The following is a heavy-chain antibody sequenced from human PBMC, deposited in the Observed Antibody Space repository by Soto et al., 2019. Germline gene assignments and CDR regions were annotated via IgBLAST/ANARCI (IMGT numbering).Heavy chain of an antibody. CDR2: ISGSSTYI. CDR1: GFTFSTYS. Sequence: EVQLVESGGGLVKPGGSLRLSCAASGFTFSTYSINWVRQAPGKGLEWVSSISGSSTYIFYADSVKGRFTISRDNAKNSLYLQMNSLRAEDTAVYYWARDDKRGYDFGYWGQGTLVTVSS. D-gene: IGHD5-12*01. CDR3: ARDDKRGYDFGY. J-gene: IGHJ4*02. V-gene: IGHV3-21*01.